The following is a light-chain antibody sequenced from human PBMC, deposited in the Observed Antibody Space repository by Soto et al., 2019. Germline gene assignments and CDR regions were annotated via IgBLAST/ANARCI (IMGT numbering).Light chain of an antibody. CDR1: SSDVGSYGL. CDR3: CSYAGSSVVDV. Sequence: QSALTQPASVSGSPGQSITISCTGTSSDVGSYGLVSWYQHHPGEAPKLMISEVSKRPSGVSNRFSGSKSDNTASLTISGLQAEDEADYYCCSYAGSSVVDVCGSGTKVTVL. V-gene: IGLV2-23*02. CDR2: EVS. J-gene: IGLJ1*01.